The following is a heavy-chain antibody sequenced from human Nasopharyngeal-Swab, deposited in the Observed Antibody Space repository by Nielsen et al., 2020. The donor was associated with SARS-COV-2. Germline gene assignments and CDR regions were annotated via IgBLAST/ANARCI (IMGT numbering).Heavy chain of an antibody. CDR2: TRKRGNTYAT. CDR3: RRWEGGAYFDY. J-gene: IGHJ4*02. D-gene: IGHD1-26*01. V-gene: IGHV3-72*01. Sequence: VRQAPGKGVEWVGRTRKRGNTYATEYAACVKGRFTISRVDSRNSLYLHMSGLTTEDTVVYYCRRWEGGAYFDYWGQGTLVTVSS.